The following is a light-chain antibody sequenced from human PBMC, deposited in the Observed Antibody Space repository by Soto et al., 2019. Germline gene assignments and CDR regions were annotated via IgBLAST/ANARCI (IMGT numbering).Light chain of an antibody. CDR1: TSDIGFYDY. CDR2: GVT. V-gene: IGLV2-14*01. J-gene: IGLJ1*01. CDR3: SSYSTSYFYF. Sequence: SVLTQPASVSGSPGQSLTISCTGTTSDIGFYDYVSWYQQHPGKAPKLLIYGVTIRPSGISNRFSGSKSGSTASLTISGLRDGDEADYYCSSYSTSYFYFFGSGTRSPS.